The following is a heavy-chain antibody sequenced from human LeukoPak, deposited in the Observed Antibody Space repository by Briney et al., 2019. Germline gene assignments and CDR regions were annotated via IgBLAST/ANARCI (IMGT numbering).Heavy chain of an antibody. V-gene: IGHV4-59*01. CDR3: ARGRSGSGSSWDYYYYYMDV. D-gene: IGHD3-10*01. CDR1: GGSISSYY. CDR2: IYYSGST. Sequence: SETLSLTCTVSGGSISSYYWSWIRQPPGKGLEWIGYIYYSGSTNYNPSLKSRVTISVDTSKNQFSLKLSSVTAADTAVYYCARGRSGSGSSWDYYYYYMDVWGKGTTVTISS. J-gene: IGHJ6*03.